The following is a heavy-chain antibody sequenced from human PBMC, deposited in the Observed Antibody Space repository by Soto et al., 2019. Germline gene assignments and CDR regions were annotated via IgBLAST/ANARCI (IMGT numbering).Heavy chain of an antibody. Sequence: PGGSLRLSCAASGFYFSGYWMHWVRQVPGKGLVWVSRINTDGSDTLYADSVKGRFTISRDNTKNTLYLQMSSLRAEDTAIYYCVRAAARGDSWGQGTLVTVPS. V-gene: IGHV3-74*01. J-gene: IGHJ4*02. CDR1: GFYFSGYW. CDR3: VRAAARGDS. CDR2: INTDGSDT. D-gene: IGHD6-13*01.